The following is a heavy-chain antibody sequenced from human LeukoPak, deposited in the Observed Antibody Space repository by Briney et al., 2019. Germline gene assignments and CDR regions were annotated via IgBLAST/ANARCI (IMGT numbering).Heavy chain of an antibody. CDR3: ARVKRFGGATNGVDY. J-gene: IGHJ4*02. V-gene: IGHV3-48*03. Sequence: GGSLRLSCVASGFTFSTYEMNWVRQAPGKGLVWVSYISSSDSNVYYADSVKGRFTISRDNVKNSLYLQMNSLRAEDTAVYYCARVKRFGGATNGVDYWGQGTLVTVSS. D-gene: IGHD1-26*01. CDR2: ISSSDSNV. CDR1: GFTFSTYE.